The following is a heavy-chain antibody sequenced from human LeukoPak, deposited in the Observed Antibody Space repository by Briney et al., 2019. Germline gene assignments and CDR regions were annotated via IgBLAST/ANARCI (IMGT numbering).Heavy chain of an antibody. D-gene: IGHD3-16*01. V-gene: IGHV4-59*08. J-gene: IGHJ3*02. Sequence: PSETLSLTCAVYGGSFSGYYWSWIRQPPGKGLEWIGYIYYSGSTNYNPSLKSRVTISVDTSKNQFSLKLSSVTAADTAVYYCARRHLGHKYDYVWGSYQNAFDIWGQGTMVTVSS. CDR1: GGSFSGYY. CDR3: ARRHLGHKYDYVWGSYQNAFDI. CDR2: IYYSGST.